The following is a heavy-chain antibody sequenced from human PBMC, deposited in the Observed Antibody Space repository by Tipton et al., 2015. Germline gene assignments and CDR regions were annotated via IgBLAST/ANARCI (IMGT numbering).Heavy chain of an antibody. CDR3: ARDRYSSSWYDYYYYGMDV. CDR1: GYLFSSYG. J-gene: IGHJ6*02. CDR2: VSADNGDR. Sequence: QLVQSGGEVKRPGASVKVSCKTSGYLFSSYGITWVRQVPGQGLEWMGWVSADNGDRKYAQKFQGRITMTTDTSTNTAYTELRSLRSDDTAVYYCARDRYSSSWYDYYYYGMDVWGQGTTVTVSS. D-gene: IGHD6-13*01. V-gene: IGHV1-18*01.